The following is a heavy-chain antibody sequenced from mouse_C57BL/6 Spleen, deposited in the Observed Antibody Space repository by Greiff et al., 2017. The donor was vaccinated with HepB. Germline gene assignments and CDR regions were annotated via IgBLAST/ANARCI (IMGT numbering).Heavy chain of an antibody. CDR1: GYTFTSYG. Sequence: VQLQESGAELARPGASVKLSCKASGYTFTSYGISWVKQRTGQGLEWIGEIYPRSGNTYYNEKFKGKATLTADKSSSTAYMELRSLTSEDSAVYFCARFCTTVVATDWYFDGWGTGTTVTVSS. CDR2: IYPRSGNT. D-gene: IGHD1-1*01. V-gene: IGHV1-81*01. CDR3: ARFCTTVVATDWYFDG. J-gene: IGHJ1*03.